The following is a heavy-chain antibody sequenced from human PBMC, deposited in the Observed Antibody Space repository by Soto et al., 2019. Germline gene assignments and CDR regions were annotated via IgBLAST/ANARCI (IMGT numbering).Heavy chain of an antibody. CDR1: GGSFSGYY. CDR3: TTDRGYLTFDY. J-gene: IGHJ4*02. V-gene: IGHV4-34*01. Sequence: SETLSLTCAVYGGSFSGYYWTWIRQPPGTGLEWIGEINHSGSTNYNPSLKSRVTISVDTSKNQFSLKLTSVTAEDTAMYYCTTDRGYLTFDYWGPGTLVTVSS. CDR2: INHSGST. D-gene: IGHD3-22*01.